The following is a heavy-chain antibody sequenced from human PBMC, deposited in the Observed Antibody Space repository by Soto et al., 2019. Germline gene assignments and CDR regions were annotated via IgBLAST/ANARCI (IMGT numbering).Heavy chain of an antibody. CDR3: ASGGSCYSRYCYFDY. V-gene: IGHV4-59*01. D-gene: IGHD2-15*01. J-gene: IGHJ4*02. CDR1: GGSISSYY. Sequence: PSETLSLTCTVSGGSISSYYWSWTRQPPGKGLEWIGYIYYSGSTNYNPSLKSRVTISVDTSKNQFSLKLSSVTAADTAVYYCASGGSCYSRYCYFDYWGQGTLVTVSS. CDR2: IYYSGST.